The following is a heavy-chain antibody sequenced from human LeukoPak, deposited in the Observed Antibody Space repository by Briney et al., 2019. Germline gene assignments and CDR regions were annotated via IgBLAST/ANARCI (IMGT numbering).Heavy chain of an antibody. D-gene: IGHD2-8*01. V-gene: IGHV3-30-3*01. CDR1: GFTFSSYA. CDR3: ARDVYAY. CDR2: ISYDGSNK. J-gene: IGHJ4*02. Sequence: PGRSLRLSCAASGFTFSSYAMHWVRQAPGKGLEWVAVISYDGSNKYYADSVKGRFTISRDNSKNTLYLQMNSLRAEDTAVYYCARDVYAYWGQGTLVTVSP.